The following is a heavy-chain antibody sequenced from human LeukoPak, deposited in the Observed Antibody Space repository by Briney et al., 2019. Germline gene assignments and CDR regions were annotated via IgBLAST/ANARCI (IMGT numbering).Heavy chain of an antibody. J-gene: IGHJ4*02. CDR2: INAYSGNT. Sequence: ASVKVPCKASGYRFKTYGISWVRQAPGQGLEWMGWINAYSGNTDYTENLQGRVTMATDTSTATAFMELRSLRSDDTAVYYCVFGECSSTSCYPRRDYWGQGTLVTVSS. CDR1: GYRFKTYG. CDR3: VFGECSSTSCYPRRDY. D-gene: IGHD2-2*01. V-gene: IGHV1-18*01.